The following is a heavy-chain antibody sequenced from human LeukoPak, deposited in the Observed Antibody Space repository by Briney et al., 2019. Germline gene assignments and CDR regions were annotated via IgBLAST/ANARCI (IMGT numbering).Heavy chain of an antibody. Sequence: PGGSLRLSCAAGGFSFSGYSMYWVRQAPGKGLEWVAYILHDGSEEHYADSVKGRFTISRDNSKNALYLQMTSLRPEDSAVYYCVSPVFINYWGQGTLVTVSS. CDR2: ILHDGSEE. J-gene: IGHJ4*01. CDR3: VSPVFINY. V-gene: IGHV3-30*14. CDR1: GFSFSGYS. D-gene: IGHD1-14*01.